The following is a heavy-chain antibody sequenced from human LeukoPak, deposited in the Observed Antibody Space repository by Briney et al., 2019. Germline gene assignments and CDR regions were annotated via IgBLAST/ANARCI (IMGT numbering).Heavy chain of an antibody. D-gene: IGHD6-19*01. V-gene: IGHV3-23*01. J-gene: IGHJ5*02. CDR2: MSGSGGST. CDR1: GFTFSSYW. Sequence: GGSLRLSCAASGFTFSSYWMNWVRQAPGKGLEWVSGMSGSGGSTYYADSVKGRFTISRDNSNNTLYLQMNSLRAEDTAIYYCAKSPAVAGLGFDPWGQGTLVTVSS. CDR3: AKSPAVAGLGFDP.